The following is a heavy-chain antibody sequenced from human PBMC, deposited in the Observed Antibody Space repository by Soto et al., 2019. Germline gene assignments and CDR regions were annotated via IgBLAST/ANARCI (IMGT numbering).Heavy chain of an antibody. CDR1: GFTFTSYE. J-gene: IGHJ4*02. CDR3: VRGGIDY. Sequence: PGGSLRLSCVASGFTFTSYELNWVRQAPGKGLEWVSYISRSGGTIYYTDSVKGRFTISRDNAKNSPFLQMNSLRVEDTAVYYCVRGGIDYWGQGTLVTVSS. D-gene: IGHD3-16*01. V-gene: IGHV3-48*03. CDR2: ISRSGGTI.